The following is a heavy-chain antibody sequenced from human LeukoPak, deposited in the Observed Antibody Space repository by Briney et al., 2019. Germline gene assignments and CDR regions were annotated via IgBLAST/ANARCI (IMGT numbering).Heavy chain of an antibody. V-gene: IGHV3-30*02. J-gene: IGHJ4*02. CDR2: IRYDGSNK. Sequence: GGSLRLSCAASRFTFSSYGMHWVRQAPGKGLEWVAFIRYDGSNKYYADSVKGRFTISRDNSKNTLYLQMNSLRAEDTAVYYCASQLSIAAADNYWGQGTLVTVSS. CDR1: RFTFSSYG. D-gene: IGHD6-13*01. CDR3: ASQLSIAAADNY.